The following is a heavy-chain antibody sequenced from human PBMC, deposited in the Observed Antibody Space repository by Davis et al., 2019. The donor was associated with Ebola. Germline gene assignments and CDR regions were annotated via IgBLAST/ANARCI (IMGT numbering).Heavy chain of an antibody. Sequence: ASVKVSCKASGYTLTNYYMHWVRQAPGQGFEWMGIINPSGGSTSYAQKFQGRVTMTRDTSTSTVYMELSTLRAEDTAVYYCASGLWASDFDFWGQGTLVTVSS. CDR1: GYTLTNYY. J-gene: IGHJ4*02. V-gene: IGHV1-46*01. D-gene: IGHD3-16*01. CDR2: INPSGGST. CDR3: ASGLWASDFDF.